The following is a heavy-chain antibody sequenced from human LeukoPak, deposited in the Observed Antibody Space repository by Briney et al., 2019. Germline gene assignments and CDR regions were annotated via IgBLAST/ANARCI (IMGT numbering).Heavy chain of an antibody. D-gene: IGHD5-18*01. CDR1: GGSFSGYY. V-gene: IGHV4-34*01. J-gene: IGHJ5*02. Sequence: SETLSLTCAVYGGSFSGYYWSWIRQPPGKGLEWIGEINHSGSTNYNPSLKSRVTISVDTSKNQFSLKLSSVTAADTAVYYCASRFSVDTATLIWFDPWGQGTLVAVSS. CDR3: ASRFSVDTATLIWFDP. CDR2: INHSGST.